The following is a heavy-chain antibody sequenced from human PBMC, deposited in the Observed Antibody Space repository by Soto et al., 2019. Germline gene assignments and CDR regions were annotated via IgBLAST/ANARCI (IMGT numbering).Heavy chain of an antibody. D-gene: IGHD6-13*01. Sequence: ASVKVSCKASGYTFTSYAMHWVRQAPGQRLEWMGWINAGNGNTKYSQKFQGRVTITRDTSASTAYMELSSLRSEDTAVYYCATHSIAATGTPDPQFDYWGQGTLVTVSS. CDR3: ATHSIAATGTPDPQFDY. CDR1: GYTFTSYA. J-gene: IGHJ4*02. CDR2: INAGNGNT. V-gene: IGHV1-3*01.